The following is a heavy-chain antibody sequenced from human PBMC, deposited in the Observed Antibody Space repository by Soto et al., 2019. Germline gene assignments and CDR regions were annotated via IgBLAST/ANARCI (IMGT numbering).Heavy chain of an antibody. CDR3: ARLLFDDYDY. CDR1: GYSFTTSG. V-gene: IGHV1-18*01. J-gene: IGHJ4*01. Sequence: ASVKVSCKASGYSFTTSGITWVRQAPGQGLEWMGWISTYNGNTNYAQKLQDRVTLTTDTSTSTAYMELRSLRSDDTAVYYCARLLFDDYDYWGHGTPVPVPS. CDR2: ISTYNGNT.